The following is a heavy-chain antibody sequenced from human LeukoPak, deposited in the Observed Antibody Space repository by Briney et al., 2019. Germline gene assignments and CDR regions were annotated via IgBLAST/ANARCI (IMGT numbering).Heavy chain of an antibody. CDR3: ARDRSWNYCIDY. Sequence: GGSLRLSCAASGFTFSSYAMSWVRQAPGKGLEWVSAISGSGGSTYYADSVKGRFTISRDNSKNTLYLQMNSLRAEDTAVYYCARDRSWNYCIDYWGQGTLVTVSS. D-gene: IGHD3-10*01. CDR1: GFTFSSYA. CDR2: ISGSGGST. V-gene: IGHV3-23*01. J-gene: IGHJ4*02.